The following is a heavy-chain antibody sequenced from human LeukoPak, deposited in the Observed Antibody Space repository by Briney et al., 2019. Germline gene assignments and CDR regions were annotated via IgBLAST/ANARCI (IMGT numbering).Heavy chain of an antibody. CDR3: ARGDCSSTSCYIGRAGYGMDV. J-gene: IGHJ6*02. CDR2: IKSKTDGGTT. V-gene: IGHV3-15*07. Sequence: GGSLRLSCAASGFTFSNAWMNWVRQAPGKGLEWVGRIKSKTDGGTTDYAAPVKGRFTISRDDSKNTLYLQMNSLRAEDTAVYYCARGDCSSTSCYIGRAGYGMDVWGQGTTVTVSS. CDR1: GFTFSNAW. D-gene: IGHD2-2*02.